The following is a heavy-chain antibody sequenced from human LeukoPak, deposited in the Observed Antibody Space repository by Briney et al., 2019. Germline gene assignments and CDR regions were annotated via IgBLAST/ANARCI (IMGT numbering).Heavy chain of an antibody. CDR3: ARGYYDSSGHDAFDI. D-gene: IGHD3-22*01. J-gene: IGHJ3*02. Sequence: PSETLSLTCDVYGGSFSGYYWSWMRQPPGQGLEWIGEINHSGSTNYNPSLKSRVTISVDTSKNQFSLKLSSVTAADTAVYYCARGYYDSSGHDAFDIWGQGTMVTVSS. CDR1: GGSFSGYY. V-gene: IGHV4-34*01. CDR2: INHSGST.